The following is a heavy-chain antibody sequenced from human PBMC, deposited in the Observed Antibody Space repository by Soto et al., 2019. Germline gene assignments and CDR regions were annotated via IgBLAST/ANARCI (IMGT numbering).Heavy chain of an antibody. CDR3: ARVMVRGPYGMDV. V-gene: IGHV1-69*13. Sequence: SVKVSCKASGGTFSSYAISWVRQAPGQGLEWMRGIIPIFGTANYAQKFQGRVTITADESTSTAYMELSSLRSEDTAVYYCARVMVRGPYGMDVWGQGTTVTVSS. D-gene: IGHD3-10*01. CDR2: IIPIFGTA. CDR1: GGTFSSYA. J-gene: IGHJ6*02.